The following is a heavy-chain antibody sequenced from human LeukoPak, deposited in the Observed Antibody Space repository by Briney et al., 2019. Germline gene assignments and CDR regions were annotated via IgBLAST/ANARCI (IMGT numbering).Heavy chain of an antibody. Sequence: SETLSLTCIVSGGSISSYYWSWIRQPAGKGLEWIGRIYTSGSTNYNPSLKSRVTMSVDTSKNQFSLKLSSVTAADTAVYYCLWQQAGHGYYYGMDVWGQGTTVTVSS. D-gene: IGHD6-13*01. V-gene: IGHV4-4*07. J-gene: IGHJ6*02. CDR2: IYTSGST. CDR1: GGSISSYY. CDR3: LWQQAGHGYYYGMDV.